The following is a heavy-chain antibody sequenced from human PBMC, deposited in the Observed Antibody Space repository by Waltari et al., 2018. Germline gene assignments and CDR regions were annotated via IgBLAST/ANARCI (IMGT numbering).Heavy chain of an antibody. J-gene: IGHJ4*02. CDR3: ARPSSGSHNY. CDR1: GFTVGNNY. V-gene: IGHV3-66*01. D-gene: IGHD1-26*01. CDR2: FYSVGDA. Sequence: DVQLVESGGGLVQPGGSLRLSCAASGFTVGNNYMGWVRQPPGKGLEGGSRFYSVGDAFYADSGKGRFTISRDNSKNTLYLQMNSLRAEDTAVYYCARPSSGSHNYWGRGTLVTVSS.